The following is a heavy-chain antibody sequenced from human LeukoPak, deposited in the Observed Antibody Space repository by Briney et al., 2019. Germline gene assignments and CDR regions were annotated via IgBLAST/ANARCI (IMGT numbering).Heavy chain of an antibody. CDR3: AREPITVTPDYYYMDV. CDR1: GGTFSTDG. D-gene: IGHD4-17*01. V-gene: IGHV1-69*06. J-gene: IGHJ6*03. Sequence: GASVKVSCKASGGTFSTDGISWVRQAPGQGLEWMGGIIPIFGTANYAQKFQGRVTITADRSTSTAYIELTSLRSEDTAVYYCAREPITVTPDYYYMDVWGKGTTVTVSS. CDR2: IIPIFGTA.